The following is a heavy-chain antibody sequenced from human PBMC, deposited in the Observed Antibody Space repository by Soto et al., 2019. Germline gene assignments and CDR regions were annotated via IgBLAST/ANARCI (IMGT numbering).Heavy chain of an antibody. J-gene: IGHJ4*01. V-gene: IGHV1-69*08. CDR3: ARDKAVMNAAINMAY. CDR1: GGSFNSYT. D-gene: IGHD3-10*01. Sequence: QVQLVQSGAEVKKPGSSVRVCCKASGGSFNSYTFNWVRQAPGQGLEWMGRIIPFANIANYAQAFEDRVTISADSSATTVYMELRSLTSHDTAVYYCARDKAVMNAAINMAYWGQGTLVAVSS. CDR2: IIPFANIA.